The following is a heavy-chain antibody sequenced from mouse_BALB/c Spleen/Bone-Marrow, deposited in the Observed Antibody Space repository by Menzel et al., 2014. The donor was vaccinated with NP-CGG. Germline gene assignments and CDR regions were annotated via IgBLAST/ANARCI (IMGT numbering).Heavy chain of an antibody. V-gene: IGHV1-9*01. CDR1: GYTFXSYW. CDR3: ARAPWDY. CDR2: ILPESGST. Sequence: QVQLKESGAELVKPGASVKISCKATGYTFXSYWIEWVKQRPGHGLEWIGEILPESGSTNYNEKFKGKATFTADTSSNTAYMQLSSLTSEDSAVYYCARAPWDYWGQGTSVTVSS. J-gene: IGHJ4*01.